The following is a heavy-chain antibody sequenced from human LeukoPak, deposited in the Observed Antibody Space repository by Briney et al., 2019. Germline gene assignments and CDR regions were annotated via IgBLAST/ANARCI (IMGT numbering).Heavy chain of an antibody. V-gene: IGHV1-69*05. CDR1: GGTFSSYA. Sequence: SVKVSCKASGGTFSSYAISWVRQAPGQGLEWMGGIIPIFGTANYAQKFQGRVTLTRNTSISTAYMELTSLRSEDTAVYYCTRGGPVAGTHKYFQHWGQGTLVTVSS. CDR2: IIPIFGTA. CDR3: TRGGPVAGTHKYFQH. J-gene: IGHJ1*01. D-gene: IGHD6-19*01.